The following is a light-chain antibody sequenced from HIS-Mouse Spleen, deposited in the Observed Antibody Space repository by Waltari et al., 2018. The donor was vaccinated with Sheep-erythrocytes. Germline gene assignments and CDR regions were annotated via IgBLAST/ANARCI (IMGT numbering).Light chain of an antibody. CDR3: MQALQTPPWT. J-gene: IGKJ1*01. Sequence: DIVMTQSPLSLPVTPGEPASISCRSSQSLLHSNGYNYLDWYLQKPGQSPQPRIYLGSHRASGVPDRFSGSGSGTDFTLKISRVEAEDVGVYYCMQALQTPPWTFGQGTKVEIK. CDR1: QSLLHSNGYNY. CDR2: LGS. V-gene: IGKV2-28*01.